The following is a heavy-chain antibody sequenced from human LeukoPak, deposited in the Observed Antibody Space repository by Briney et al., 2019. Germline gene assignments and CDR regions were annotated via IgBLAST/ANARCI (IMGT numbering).Heavy chain of an antibody. J-gene: IGHJ4*02. V-gene: IGHV3-30*18. CDR3: AKDWGSKFASGSSYLDS. CDR1: GFAFDTFG. D-gene: IGHD3-10*01. Sequence: PGGSLRLSCAASGFAFDTFGMHWVRQAPGKGLEWVAVIVHDGTNKYYADSVKGRFTISRVNSEKTLSLQMNGLRPEDTAVYFCAKDWGSKFASGSSYLDSWGQGTLVTVSS. CDR2: IVHDGTNK.